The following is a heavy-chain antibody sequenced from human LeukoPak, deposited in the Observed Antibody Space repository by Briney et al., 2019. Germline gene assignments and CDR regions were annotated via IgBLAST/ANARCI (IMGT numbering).Heavy chain of an antibody. Sequence: GGSLRLSCAASGFTFSSHGMQWVRQAPGKGLEWVALIWYDGSRTNYVDSVMGRFTISRDSSKNTLYLQMDNLRVEDTAVYFCAKDLSYGSLWFDPWGQGTLVTVSS. J-gene: IGHJ5*02. CDR2: IWYDGSRT. CDR3: AKDLSYGSLWFDP. V-gene: IGHV3-33*06. CDR1: GFTFSSHG. D-gene: IGHD3-10*01.